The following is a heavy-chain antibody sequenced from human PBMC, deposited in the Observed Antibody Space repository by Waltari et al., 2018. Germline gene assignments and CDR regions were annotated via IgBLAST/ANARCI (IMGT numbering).Heavy chain of an antibody. J-gene: IGHJ4*02. V-gene: IGHV4-4*07. CDR2: IYTSGVT. D-gene: IGHD3-10*01. CDR1: GGSISSYY. CDR3: ERHYYGSGSYYNHFDY. Sequence: QVQLQESGPGLVKPSETLSLTCTVSGGSISSYYWSWIRQPAGKGLEWIGRIYTSGVTNYNPYLKSRVTVSVDKSKNQFSRKLSSVTAADTAVYYCERHYYGSGSYYNHFDYWGQGTLVTVSS.